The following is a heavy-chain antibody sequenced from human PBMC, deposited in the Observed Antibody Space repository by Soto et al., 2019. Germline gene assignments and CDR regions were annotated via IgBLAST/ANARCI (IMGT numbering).Heavy chain of an antibody. Sequence: GGSLRLSCAASGFTFSSYGMHWVRQAPGKGLEWVAVIWYDGRNKYYADSVKGRFTISRDNSKNTLYLQMNSLRAEDTAVYYCARDKTGYSSSWYVDYWGQGTLVTVSS. V-gene: IGHV3-33*01. CDR2: IWYDGRNK. CDR3: ARDKTGYSSSWYVDY. CDR1: GFTFSSYG. D-gene: IGHD6-13*01. J-gene: IGHJ4*02.